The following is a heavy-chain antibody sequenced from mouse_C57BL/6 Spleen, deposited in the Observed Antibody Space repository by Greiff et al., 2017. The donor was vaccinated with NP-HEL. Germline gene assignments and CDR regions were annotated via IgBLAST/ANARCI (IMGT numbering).Heavy chain of an antibody. J-gene: IGHJ1*03. CDR1: GYTFTDYN. Sequence: VQLQQSGPELVKPGASVKIPCKASGYTFTDYNMDWVKQSHGKSLEWIGDINPNNGGTIYNQKFKGKATLTVDKSSSTAYMELRSLTSEDTAVYYCARRETVVAPGDFDVWGTGTTVTVPS. CDR3: ARRETVVAPGDFDV. V-gene: IGHV1-18*01. D-gene: IGHD1-1*01. CDR2: INPNNGGT.